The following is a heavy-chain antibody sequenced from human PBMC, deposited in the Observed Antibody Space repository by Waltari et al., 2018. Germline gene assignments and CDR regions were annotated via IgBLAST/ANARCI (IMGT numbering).Heavy chain of an antibody. D-gene: IGHD5-12*01. V-gene: IGHV1-69*04. CDR3: ARDGGDGYNFDY. CDR1: GGTFSSYA. CDR2: IIPILGIA. Sequence: QVQLVQSGAEVKKPGSSVKVSCKASGGTFSSYAISWVRQAPGQGLEWMGGIIPILGIANYAQKFQGRVTITADESTSTAYMELSSLRSEDTAGYYCARDGGDGYNFDYWGQGTLVTVSS. J-gene: IGHJ4*02.